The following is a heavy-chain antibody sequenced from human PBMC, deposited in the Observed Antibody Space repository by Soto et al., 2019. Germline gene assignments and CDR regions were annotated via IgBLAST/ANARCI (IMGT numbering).Heavy chain of an antibody. D-gene: IGHD6-19*01. CDR2: MNPNNGNT. CDR1: GYTFTSYD. CDR3: AKKGIGSGCIPIDS. J-gene: IGHJ4*02. Sequence: QVQLVQSGAEVKKPGASVKVSCKASGYTFTSYDINWVRQAAGQGLEWMGWMNPNNGNTGYAQKFQGRVTMTRDTSISTAYMELSSLRSEDTAVYYWAKKGIGSGCIPIDSWGQGTLVTVSS. V-gene: IGHV1-8*01.